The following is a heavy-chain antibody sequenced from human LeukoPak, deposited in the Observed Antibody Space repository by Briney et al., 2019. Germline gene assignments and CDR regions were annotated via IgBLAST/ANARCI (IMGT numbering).Heavy chain of an antibody. Sequence: GGSLRLSCAVSGFTLSNIWMNWVRQAPGKGLEWVGLIRSETHGGTTDYAAPVKGRFTISRDDSKNTLNLQMNSLKAEDTAVYYCAQGSGQHYEYWGQGALATVSS. CDR1: GFTLSNIW. CDR2: IRSETHGGTT. J-gene: IGHJ4*02. CDR3: AQGSGQHYEY. D-gene: IGHD6-19*01. V-gene: IGHV3-15*07.